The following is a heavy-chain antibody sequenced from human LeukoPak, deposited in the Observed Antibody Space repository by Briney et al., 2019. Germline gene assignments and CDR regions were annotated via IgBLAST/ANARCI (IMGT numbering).Heavy chain of an antibody. V-gene: IGHV1-69*05. CDR2: IIPVFGTP. CDR1: GGTFNSYV. Sequence: GASVKVSCKASGGTFNSYVISWVRQAPGQGLEWMGGIIPVFGTPKYAQKFQGRVSITKDESTSTAYMELSSLSSEDTAVYYCAIDFAPNDLWSGSSGMNVWGKGTTVTVSS. D-gene: IGHD3-3*01. J-gene: IGHJ6*03. CDR3: AIDFAPNDLWSGSSGMNV.